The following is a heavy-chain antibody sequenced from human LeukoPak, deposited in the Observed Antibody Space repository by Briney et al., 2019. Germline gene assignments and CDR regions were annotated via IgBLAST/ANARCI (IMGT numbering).Heavy chain of an antibody. CDR2: ISAYNGNT. CDR3: ARDLRTYYYSSGSYSDY. V-gene: IGHV1-18*01. CDR1: GYTFTSYG. D-gene: IGHD3-10*01. J-gene: IGHJ4*02. Sequence: GASVKVSCKASGYTFTSYGISWVRQAPGQGLEWMGWISAYNGNTNYAQKLQGRVTMTTDTSTSTAYMELRSLRSDDTAVYYCARDLRTYYYSSGSYSDYWGQGTLVTVSS.